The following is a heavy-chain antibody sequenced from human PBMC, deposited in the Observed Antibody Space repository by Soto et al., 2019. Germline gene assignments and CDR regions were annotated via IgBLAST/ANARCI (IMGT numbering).Heavy chain of an antibody. D-gene: IGHD3-3*01. V-gene: IGHV1-69*06. Sequence: SVKVSCKASGGTFSSYAISWVRQAPGQGLEWMGGIIPIFGTANYAQKFQGRVTITADKSTSTAYMELSSLRSEDTAVCYCARDRSFSYDFWSGYFAWFDPWGQGTLVTVSS. CDR3: ARDRSFSYDFWSGYFAWFDP. CDR1: GGTFSSYA. CDR2: IIPIFGTA. J-gene: IGHJ5*02.